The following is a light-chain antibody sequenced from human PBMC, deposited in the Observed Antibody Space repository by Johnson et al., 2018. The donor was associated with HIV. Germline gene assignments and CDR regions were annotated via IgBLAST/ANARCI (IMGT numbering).Light chain of an antibody. CDR1: SSNIGNNY. V-gene: IGLV1-51*01. J-gene: IGLJ1*01. CDR2: DNN. Sequence: QSVLTQPPSVSAAPGQKVTISCSGSSSNIGNNYVSWYQQLPGTAPKLLIYDNNKRPSGIPDRFSGSKSGTSATLAITGLQPGDDADYYCGTWDSSLSAGVFGTGTKVTVL. CDR3: GTWDSSLSAGV.